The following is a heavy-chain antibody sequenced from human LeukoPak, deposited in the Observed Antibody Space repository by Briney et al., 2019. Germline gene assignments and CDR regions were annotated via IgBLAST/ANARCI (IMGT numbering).Heavy chain of an antibody. J-gene: IGHJ3*02. CDR1: GYTFTSYG. D-gene: IGHD3-3*01. CDR3: ARVSTYYDFWSGYQGAFDI. CDR2: ISAYNGNT. V-gene: IGHV1-18*01. Sequence: ASVKVSCKASGYTFTSYGIIWVRQAPGQGLEWMGWISAYNGNTNYAQKLQGRVTMTTDTSTSTAYMELRSLRSDDTAVYYCARVSTYYDFWSGYQGAFDIWGQGTLVTVSS.